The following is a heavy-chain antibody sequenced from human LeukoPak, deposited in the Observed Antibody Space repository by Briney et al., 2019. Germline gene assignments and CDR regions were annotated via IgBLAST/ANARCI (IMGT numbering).Heavy chain of an antibody. CDR1: GGSISSSSYY. CDR2: INHSGST. D-gene: IGHD1-26*01. CDR3: ARRLQVGATSFDY. Sequence: SETLSLTCTVSGGSISSSSYYWSWIRQPPGKGLEWLGEINHSGSTNYNPSLKSRVTISVDTSKNQFSLKLSSVTAADTAVYYCARRLQVGATSFDYWGQGTLVTVSS. V-gene: IGHV4-39*07. J-gene: IGHJ4*02.